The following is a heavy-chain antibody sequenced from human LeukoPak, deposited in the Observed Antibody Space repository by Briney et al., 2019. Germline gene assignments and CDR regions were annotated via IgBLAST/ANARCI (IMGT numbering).Heavy chain of an antibody. CDR3: ARINGGSSDAFDI. CDR2: IYYSGST. CDR1: GGSISSYY. D-gene: IGHD3-16*01. V-gene: IGHV4-59*08. J-gene: IGHJ3*02. Sequence: SETLSLTCTVSGGSISSYYWSWIRQPPGKGLEWIGYIYYSGSTNYNPSLKSRVTISVDTSKNQFSLKLSSVTAADTAVYYCARINGGSSDAFDIWGQGTMVTVSS.